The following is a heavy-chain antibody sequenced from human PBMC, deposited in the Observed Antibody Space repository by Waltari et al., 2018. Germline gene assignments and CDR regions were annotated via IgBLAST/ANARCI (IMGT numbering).Heavy chain of an antibody. Sequence: EVQLVESGGGLVQPGGSLRLSGAASGFSFSNYWMSWVRQAPGKGLEWVAHINQDGSEKYYVDSVKGRFTISRDNAKNSLYLQINSLRAEDTALYYCAREKATTAFEYWGQGTLVTASS. D-gene: IGHD1-1*01. CDR1: GFSFSNYW. CDR3: AREKATTAFEY. V-gene: IGHV3-7*01. J-gene: IGHJ4*02. CDR2: INQDGSEK.